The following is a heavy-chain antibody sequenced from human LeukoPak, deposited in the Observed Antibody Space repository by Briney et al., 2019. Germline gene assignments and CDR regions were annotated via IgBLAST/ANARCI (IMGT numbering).Heavy chain of an antibody. CDR1: GFTFSSYA. Sequence: GGSLRLSCAASGFTFSSYAMHWVRQAPGKGLEWVAVISYDGSNKYCADSVKGRFTISRDNSKSTLYLQMNSLRAEDTAVYYCARSPGASHNPPGYWGQGTLVTVSS. J-gene: IGHJ4*02. V-gene: IGHV3-30*01. CDR3: ARSPGASHNPPGY. CDR2: ISYDGSNK. D-gene: IGHD1-14*01.